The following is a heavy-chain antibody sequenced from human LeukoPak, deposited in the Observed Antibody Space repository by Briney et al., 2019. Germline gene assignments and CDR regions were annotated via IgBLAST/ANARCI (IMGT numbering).Heavy chain of an antibody. Sequence: ASVKVSCKASGYTFTGYYMHRVRQAPGQGLEWMGWINPNSGGTNYAQKFQGRVTMTRDTSISTAYMELSRLRSDDTAVYYCARDQRITIFGDTSWFDPWGQGTLVTVSS. V-gene: IGHV1-2*02. J-gene: IGHJ5*02. CDR3: ARDQRITIFGDTSWFDP. CDR2: INPNSGGT. D-gene: IGHD3-3*01. CDR1: GYTFTGYY.